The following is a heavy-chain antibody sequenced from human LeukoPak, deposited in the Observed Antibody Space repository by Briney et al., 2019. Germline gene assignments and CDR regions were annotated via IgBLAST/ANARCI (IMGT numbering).Heavy chain of an antibody. D-gene: IGHD1-26*01. Sequence: SVKVSCKASGGTFSSYAISWVRQAPGQGLEWMGWISAYNGNTNYAQKFQGRVTMTTDTSTSTAYMELRSLRSDDTAVYYCARIHYSGSYSPRDGMDVWGKGTTVTVSS. CDR1: GGTFSSYA. CDR2: ISAYNGNT. V-gene: IGHV1-18*01. CDR3: ARIHYSGSYSPRDGMDV. J-gene: IGHJ6*04.